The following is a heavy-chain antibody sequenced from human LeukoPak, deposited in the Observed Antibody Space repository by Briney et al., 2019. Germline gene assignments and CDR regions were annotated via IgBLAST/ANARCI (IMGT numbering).Heavy chain of an antibody. D-gene: IGHD4-11*01. Sequence: GGSLRLSCAASGFTFSSYAMGWVRQAPGKGLEWVSAISGSGGSTYYADSVKGRFTISRDNSKNTLYLQMNSLRAEDTAVYYCAKDHDYSNLYYFDYWGQGTLVTVSS. J-gene: IGHJ4*02. CDR2: ISGSGGST. CDR3: AKDHDYSNLYYFDY. CDR1: GFTFSSYA. V-gene: IGHV3-23*01.